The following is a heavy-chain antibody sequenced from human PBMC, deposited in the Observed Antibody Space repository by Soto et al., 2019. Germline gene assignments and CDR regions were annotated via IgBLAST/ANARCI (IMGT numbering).Heavy chain of an antibody. CDR2: INSDGSDT. Sequence: EVQLVESGGGLVQPGGSLRLSCAASGFAFGSYWMHWVRQAPGKGLVWVARINSDGSDTSYANSVKGRFTISRDNGKNTVSLQMNSLRDEDTAVYFCAMDAVAATWYFDIWGRGTLVAVSS. D-gene: IGHD6-19*01. V-gene: IGHV3-74*01. J-gene: IGHJ2*01. CDR1: GFAFGSYW. CDR3: AMDAVAATWYFDI.